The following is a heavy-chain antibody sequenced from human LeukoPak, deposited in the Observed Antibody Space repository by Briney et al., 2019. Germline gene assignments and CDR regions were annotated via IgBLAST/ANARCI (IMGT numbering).Heavy chain of an antibody. CDR3: VKDWFGDF. V-gene: IGHV3-64D*06. D-gene: IGHD3-10*01. J-gene: IGHJ4*02. Sequence: QSAGTLRLSCSASGSTFRTYAMHWVRQAPGKGLEYVSAISSNGDSTYYADSVKGRFTISRDNSRNTVYLQMSSLRADDTAVYYCVKDWFGDFWGEGCLVTVS. CDR2: ISSNGDST. CDR1: GSTFRTYA.